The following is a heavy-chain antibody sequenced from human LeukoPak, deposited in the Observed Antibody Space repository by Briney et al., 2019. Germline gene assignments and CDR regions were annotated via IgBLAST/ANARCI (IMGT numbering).Heavy chain of an antibody. Sequence: SETLSLTCTVSGGSISSYYWSWIRQPPGKGLEWIGYIYYSGSTNYNPSLKSRVTISVDTSKNQFSLKLSSVTAADTAVYYCARGSYDILTGYYSIATTYYYYYMDVWGKGTTVTISS. V-gene: IGHV4-59*01. CDR3: ARGSYDILTGYYSIATTYYYYYMDV. CDR2: IYYSGST. D-gene: IGHD3-9*01. CDR1: GGSISSYY. J-gene: IGHJ6*03.